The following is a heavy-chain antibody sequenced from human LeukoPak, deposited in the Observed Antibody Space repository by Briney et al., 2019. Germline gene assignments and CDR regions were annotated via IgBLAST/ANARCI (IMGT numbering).Heavy chain of an antibody. CDR3: ARQNIAAAVTWDY. Sequence: PGGSLRLSCAASGFTLSSYAMSWVRQAPGKGLEWVSATSSSDAGTYYADSVRGRFTISRDNSKNTLYLQMNSLRAEDTAVYYRARQNIAAAVTWDYWGQGTLVTVSS. CDR1: GFTLSSYA. V-gene: IGHV3-23*01. D-gene: IGHD6-13*01. CDR2: TSSSDAGT. J-gene: IGHJ4*02.